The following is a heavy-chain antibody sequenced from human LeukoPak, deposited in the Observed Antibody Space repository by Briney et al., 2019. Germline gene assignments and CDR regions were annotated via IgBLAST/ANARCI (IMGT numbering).Heavy chain of an antibody. CDR1: GGSISSYY. D-gene: IGHD2-2*01. Sequence: PSGTLSLTCTVSGGSISSYYWSRIRQPPGKGLEWIGYIYYSGSTNYNPSLKSRVTISVDTSKNQFSLKLSSVTAADTAVYYCAGSSTSRRAYYYGMDVWGQGTTVTVSS. V-gene: IGHV4-59*01. CDR2: IYYSGST. CDR3: AGSSTSRRAYYYGMDV. J-gene: IGHJ6*02.